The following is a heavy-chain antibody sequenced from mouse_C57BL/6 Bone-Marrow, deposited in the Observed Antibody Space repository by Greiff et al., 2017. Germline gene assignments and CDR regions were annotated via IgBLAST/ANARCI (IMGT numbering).Heavy chain of an antibody. CDR1: GYTFTSYN. J-gene: IGHJ4*01. CDR3: ARHGYEEGIYAMDY. CDR2: IYPGNGDT. D-gene: IGHD2-2*01. V-gene: IGHV1-12*01. Sequence: SGAELVRPGASLKMSCKASGYTFTSYNMHWVKQTPRQGLEWIGAIYPGNGDTSYNQKFKGKATLTVDKSSSTAYMQLSSLTSEDSAVYFCARHGYEEGIYAMDYWGQGTSVTVSS.